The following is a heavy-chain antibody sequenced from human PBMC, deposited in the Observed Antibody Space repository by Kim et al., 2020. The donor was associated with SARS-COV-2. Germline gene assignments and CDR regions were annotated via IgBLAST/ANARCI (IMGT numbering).Heavy chain of an antibody. D-gene: IGHD1-26*01. CDR3: TANGVGGTSHFDS. J-gene: IGHJ4*01. Sequence: GGSLRLSCAASGLTFNNFWMSWVRQNPGRGLEWIGRIKRKFEGETADYAAPVKGRFTISRDDSKNTLYLQMNRLKTEDTAVYYCTANGVGGTSHFDSWG. CDR1: GLTFNNFW. V-gene: IGHV3-15*05. CDR2: IKRKFEGETA.